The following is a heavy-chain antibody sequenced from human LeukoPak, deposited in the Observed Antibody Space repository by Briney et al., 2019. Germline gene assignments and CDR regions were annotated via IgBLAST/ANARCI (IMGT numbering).Heavy chain of an antibody. J-gene: IGHJ4*02. Sequence: ASVKVSCKAFGYSFTGYYMHWVRQAPGQGLEWMGWISAYNGNTNYAQKLQGRVTMTTDTSTSTAYMELRSLRSDDTAVYYCARDYYDSSGDFDYWGQGTLVTVSS. CDR3: ARDYYDSSGDFDY. V-gene: IGHV1-18*04. CDR2: ISAYNGNT. D-gene: IGHD3-22*01. CDR1: GYSFTGYY.